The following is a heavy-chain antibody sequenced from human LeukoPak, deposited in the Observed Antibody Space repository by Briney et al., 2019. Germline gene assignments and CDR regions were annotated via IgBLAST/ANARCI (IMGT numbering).Heavy chain of an antibody. V-gene: IGHV3-48*01. CDR3: VRQKKSHGNFDY. Sequence: GGSLRLSCAASEFTFSSYSMNWVRQAPGKGLEWVSYITNSGNSKSYADSVKGRFTISRDNTKNSLYLQMNSLRVEDTAVYYCVRQKKSHGNFDYWGQGTLVTVSS. CDR2: ITNSGNSK. CDR1: EFTFSSYS. J-gene: IGHJ4*02. D-gene: IGHD1-26*01.